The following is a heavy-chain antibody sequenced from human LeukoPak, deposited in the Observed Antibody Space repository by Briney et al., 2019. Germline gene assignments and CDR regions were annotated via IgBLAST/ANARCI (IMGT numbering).Heavy chain of an antibody. V-gene: IGHV1-18*01. J-gene: IGHJ3*01. CDR1: DDTFSNYG. D-gene: IGHD6-19*01. CDR3: ARTQWLEDAFDF. Sequence: ASVKVSCKASDDTFSNYGISWVRQAPGQGLEWMGWISTYNGNTHYARKFQGRVTMTTDTSTNIAYLELRDLRSDDTAVYYCARTQWLEDAFDFWGQGTVVTVSS. CDR2: ISTYNGNT.